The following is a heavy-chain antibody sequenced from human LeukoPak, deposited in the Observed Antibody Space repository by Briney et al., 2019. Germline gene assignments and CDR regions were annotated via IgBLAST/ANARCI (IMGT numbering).Heavy chain of an antibody. D-gene: IGHD6-19*01. V-gene: IGHV1-18*01. Sequence: ASVRVSCKASGYTFTNYGISWVRQAPGQGLEWVGWISAYNGNTNYAQNLQDRVTMTTDTSTSAAYMELRSLISDDTAVYYCAREGPVAVAGLDYWGQGTVVTVSS. CDR3: AREGPVAVAGLDY. CDR2: ISAYNGNT. CDR1: GYTFTNYG. J-gene: IGHJ4*02.